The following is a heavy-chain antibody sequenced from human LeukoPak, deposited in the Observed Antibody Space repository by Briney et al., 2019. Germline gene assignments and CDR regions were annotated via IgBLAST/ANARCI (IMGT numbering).Heavy chain of an antibody. CDR1: GFTFDDYA. V-gene: IGHV3-9*01. CDR2: ISWNSGSI. Sequence: PGGSLRLSCAASGFTFDDYAMHWVRQSPGKGLEWVSGISWNSGSIGYADSVKGRFTISRDNAKNSLYLQMNSLRAEDTALCYCAKGPYCSSTSCYFVGSGAFDIWGQGTMVTVSS. J-gene: IGHJ3*02. D-gene: IGHD2-2*01. CDR3: AKGPYCSSTSCYFVGSGAFDI.